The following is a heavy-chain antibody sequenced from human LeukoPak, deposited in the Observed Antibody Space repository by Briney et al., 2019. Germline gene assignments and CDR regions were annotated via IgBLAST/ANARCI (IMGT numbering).Heavy chain of an antibody. Sequence: PGGSLRLSCAASGFTFSSYTMNWVRQAPGKGLEWVSSISSSSSAIYYAASVKGRFTISRDNAKNSLYLQMNSLRDEDTAVYYCARGALRHSDYWGQGTLVTVSS. V-gene: IGHV3-48*02. CDR3: ARGALRHSDY. D-gene: IGHD3-9*01. CDR2: ISSSSSAI. CDR1: GFTFSSYT. J-gene: IGHJ4*02.